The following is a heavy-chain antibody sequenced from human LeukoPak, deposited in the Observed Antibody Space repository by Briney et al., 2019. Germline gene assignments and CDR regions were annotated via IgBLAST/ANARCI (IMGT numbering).Heavy chain of an antibody. D-gene: IGHD6-13*01. CDR2: INPNSGGT. Sequence: ASVKVSCKASGYTFTGYYIHCVRQAPGQGLEWMGWINPNSGGTNYAQKFQGRVTMTRDTSISTVYMELSRLTSDDTAVYYCARGIMVDSSNYLYYFDYWGQGTLVTVSS. CDR1: GYTFTGYY. V-gene: IGHV1-2*02. CDR3: ARGIMVDSSNYLYYFDY. J-gene: IGHJ4*02.